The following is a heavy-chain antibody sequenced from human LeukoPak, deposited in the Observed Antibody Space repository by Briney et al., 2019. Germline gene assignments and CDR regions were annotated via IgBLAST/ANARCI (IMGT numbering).Heavy chain of an antibody. D-gene: IGHD5-24*01. Sequence: GGSLRLSCAASGFTFSDYYMSWIRQAPGKGLEWVSYISSSGSTIYYADSVKGRFTIYRDNAKNSLYLQIDSLRAEDTAVYYCARATGWLQCPFDYWGQGTLVTVSS. CDR3: ARATGWLQCPFDY. V-gene: IGHV3-11*01. CDR1: GFTFSDYY. CDR2: ISSSGSTI. J-gene: IGHJ4*02.